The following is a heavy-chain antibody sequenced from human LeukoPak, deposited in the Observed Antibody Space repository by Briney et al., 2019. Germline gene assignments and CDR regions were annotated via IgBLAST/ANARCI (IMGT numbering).Heavy chain of an antibody. CDR3: ARAGYTYDIGMDV. J-gene: IGHJ6*02. V-gene: IGHV3-48*03. D-gene: IGHD5-18*01. CDR2: ISSSGSTI. CDR1: GFTFSSYG. Sequence: PGGSLRLSCAASGFTFSSYGMNWVRQAPGKGLEWVSYISSSGSTIYYADSVKGRFTNSRDNAKNSLYLQMNSLRAEDTAVYYCARAGYTYDIGMDVWGQGTTVTVSS.